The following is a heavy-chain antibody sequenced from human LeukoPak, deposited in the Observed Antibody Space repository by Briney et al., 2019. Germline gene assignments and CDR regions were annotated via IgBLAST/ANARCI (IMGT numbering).Heavy chain of an antibody. Sequence: GASVKVSCKASGGTFSSYAISWLRQAPGQGLEWMGRIIPIFGTANYAQKFQGRVTITTDESTSTAYMELSSLRSEDTAVYYCASGTVLMVYAISYWGQGTLVTVSS. CDR1: GGTFSSYA. J-gene: IGHJ4*02. CDR2: IIPIFGTA. D-gene: IGHD2-8*01. V-gene: IGHV1-69*05. CDR3: ASGTVLMVYAISY.